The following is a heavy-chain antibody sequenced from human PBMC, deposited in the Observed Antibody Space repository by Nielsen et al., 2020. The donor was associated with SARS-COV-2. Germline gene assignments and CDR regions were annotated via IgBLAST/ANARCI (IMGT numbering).Heavy chain of an antibody. J-gene: IGHJ6*02. D-gene: IGHD3-9*01. Sequence: SETLSLTCTVSGGSVSSGSYYWSWIRQPPGKGLEWIGYIYYSGSTNYNPSLKSRVTISLDTTKNQFSLKVTSETAADTAVYYCARDRRDLVPDYYLDQSFYGLDVWGQGTTVTVSS. CDR3: ARDRRDLVPDYYLDQSFYGLDV. V-gene: IGHV4-61*01. CDR1: GGSVSSGSYY. CDR2: IYYSGST.